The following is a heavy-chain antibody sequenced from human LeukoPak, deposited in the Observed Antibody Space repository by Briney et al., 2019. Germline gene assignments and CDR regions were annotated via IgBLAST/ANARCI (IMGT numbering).Heavy chain of an antibody. V-gene: IGHV4-59*12. D-gene: IGHD3-10*01. CDR1: GGSISSYY. J-gene: IGHJ5*02. Sequence: PSETLSLTCTVSGGSISSYYWSWVRQPPGKGLEWVGTIYYSGSTKNNPSLKSRVTISVDTSKNQFSLKLSSVTAADTAVYYCARVKGVKGTSWFDPWGQGTLVTVSS. CDR2: IYYSGST. CDR3: ARVKGVKGTSWFDP.